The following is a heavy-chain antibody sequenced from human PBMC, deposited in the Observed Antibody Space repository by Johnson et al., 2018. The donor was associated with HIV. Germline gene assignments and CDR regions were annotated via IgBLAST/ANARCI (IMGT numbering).Heavy chain of an antibody. Sequence: QVLLVESGGGLVKPGGSLRLSRAASGFTFSDYFMSWIRQAPGKGLEWISYIRSSGTTIYYTDSVKGRFRISRDNSKDTAVYYCARDGRDLVTRGSFDVWGQGTVVTVSS. CDR3: DV. J-gene: IGHJ3*01. CDR2: IRSSGTTI. V-gene: IGHV3-11*01. CDR1: GFTFSDYF. D-gene: IGHD5-24*01.